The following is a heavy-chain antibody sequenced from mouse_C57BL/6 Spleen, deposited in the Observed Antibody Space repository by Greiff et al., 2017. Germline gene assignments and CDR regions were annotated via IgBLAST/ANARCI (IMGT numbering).Heavy chain of an antibody. CDR1: GYTFTSYW. V-gene: IGHV1-64*01. J-gene: IGHJ2*01. Sequence: QVQLQQPGAELVKPGASVKLSCTASGYTFTSYWMHWVKQRPGQGLEWIGMIHPSSGSTNYNEKFKSKATLTVDKSSSTAYMQLSSLTSEDTAVYYCARKEGYFDYWGQGTTLTVSS. CDR3: ARKEGYFDY. CDR2: IHPSSGST.